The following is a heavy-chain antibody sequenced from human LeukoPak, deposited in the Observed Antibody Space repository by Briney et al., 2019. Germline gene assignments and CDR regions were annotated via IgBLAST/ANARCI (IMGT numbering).Heavy chain of an antibody. CDR3: ARARRDEYYFDY. CDR2: IYYSGST. Sequence: SETLSLTCTVSGDSVSSGGYYWSWIRQPPGKGLEWIGYIYYSGSTNYSPSLKSRVTISVDTSKNQFSLKLNSVTAADTAVYYCARARRDEYYFDYWGQGTLVTVSS. V-gene: IGHV4-61*08. CDR1: GDSVSSGGYY. J-gene: IGHJ4*02. D-gene: IGHD2-21*02.